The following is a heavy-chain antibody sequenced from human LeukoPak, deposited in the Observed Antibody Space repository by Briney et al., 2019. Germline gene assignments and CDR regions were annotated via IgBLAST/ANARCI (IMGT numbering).Heavy chain of an antibody. V-gene: IGHV1-2*02. Sequence: EASVKVSCKVSGYTFTGYYMHWVRQAPGQGLEWMGWINPNSGGTNYAQKFQGRVTMTRDTSISTAYMELSRLRSDDTAVYYCARVGGYCSSTSCYTFADTTEDWFDPWGQGTLVTVSS. CDR2: INPNSGGT. J-gene: IGHJ5*02. D-gene: IGHD2-2*02. CDR1: GYTFTGYY. CDR3: ARVGGYCSSTSCYTFADTTEDWFDP.